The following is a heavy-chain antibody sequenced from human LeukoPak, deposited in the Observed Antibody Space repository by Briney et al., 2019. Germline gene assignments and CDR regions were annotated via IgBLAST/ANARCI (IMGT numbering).Heavy chain of an antibody. CDR1: GFTFSSYA. Sequence: QTGGSLRLSCAASGFTFSSYAMSWVRQAPGKGLEWVSAISGSGGSTYYADSVKGRFTISRDNSKNTLYLQMNSLRAEDTAVYYCAKETDCSGGSCYSSDYYGMDVWGQGTTVTVSS. V-gene: IGHV3-23*01. CDR2: ISGSGGST. D-gene: IGHD2-15*01. CDR3: AKETDCSGGSCYSSDYYGMDV. J-gene: IGHJ6*02.